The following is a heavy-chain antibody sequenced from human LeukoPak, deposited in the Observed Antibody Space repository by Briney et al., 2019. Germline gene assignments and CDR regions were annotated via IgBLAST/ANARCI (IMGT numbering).Heavy chain of an antibody. V-gene: IGHV4-39*01. J-gene: IGHJ5*02. CDR1: GGSISSSSYY. Sequence: PSETLSLTCTVSGGSISSSSYYWGWLRQPPGTGLEWIGSIYYSGSTYYNPSLKSRVTISVDTSKNQFSLKLSSVTAADTAVYYCARVGDGYYYDSSGYYYVAFDPWGQGTLVTVSS. CDR2: IYYSGST. D-gene: IGHD3-22*01. CDR3: ARVGDGYYYDSSGYYYVAFDP.